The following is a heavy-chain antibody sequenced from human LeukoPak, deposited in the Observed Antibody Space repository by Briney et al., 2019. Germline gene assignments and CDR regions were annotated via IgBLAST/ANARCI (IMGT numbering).Heavy chain of an antibody. D-gene: IGHD3-3*01. CDR1: GGSVSSGSYY. J-gene: IGHJ6*02. CDR2: IYYSGST. V-gene: IGHV4-61*01. Sequence: PSETLSFTCTVSGGSVSSGSYYWSWIRQPPGKGLEWIGYIYYSGSTNYNPSLKSRVTISVDTSKNQFSLKLSSVTAADTAVYYCARARNFGVVIIGYYYYGMDVWGQGTTVTVSS. CDR3: ARARNFGVVIIGYYYYGMDV.